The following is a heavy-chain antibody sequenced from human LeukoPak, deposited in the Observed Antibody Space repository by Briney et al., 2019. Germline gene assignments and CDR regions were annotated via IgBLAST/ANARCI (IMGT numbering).Heavy chain of an antibody. Sequence: SETLSLTCTVSGGSISSSSYYWGWIRQPPGKGLEWIGSIYCSGSTYYNPSLKSRVTISVDTSKNQFSLKLSSVTAADTAVYYCARDSSSWYGFDYWGQGTLVTVSS. CDR2: IYCSGST. CDR1: GGSISSSSYY. V-gene: IGHV4-39*07. D-gene: IGHD6-13*01. J-gene: IGHJ4*02. CDR3: ARDSSSWYGFDY.